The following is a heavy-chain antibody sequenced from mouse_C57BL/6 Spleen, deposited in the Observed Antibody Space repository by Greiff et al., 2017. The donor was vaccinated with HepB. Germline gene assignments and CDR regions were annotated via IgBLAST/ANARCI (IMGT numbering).Heavy chain of an antibody. CDR1: GFTFSDYG. D-gene: IGHD4-1*01. V-gene: IGHV5-17*01. Sequence: EVMLVESGGGLVKPGGSLKLSCAASGFTFSDYGMHWVRQAPEKGLEWVAYISSGSSTIYYADTVKGRFTISRDNAKNNLFLQMTSLRSEDTAMYYCARLTGPFAYWGQGTLVTVSA. CDR2: ISSGSSTI. CDR3: ARLTGPFAY. J-gene: IGHJ3*01.